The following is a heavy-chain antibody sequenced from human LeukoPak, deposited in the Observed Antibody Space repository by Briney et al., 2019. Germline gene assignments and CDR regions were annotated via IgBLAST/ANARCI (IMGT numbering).Heavy chain of an antibody. CDR1: GFTFSSFA. CDR3: TAKRPGHYPYDY. D-gene: IGHD4-17*01. J-gene: IGHJ4*02. CDR2: IGTGGDT. V-gene: IGHV3-23*01. Sequence: GGSLRLSCAASGFTFSSFAMTWVRQAPGKGLEWVSVIGTGGDTFSADSVKGRFTISRDNSKNTLHLQMSSLRAEDTAVYYCTAKRPGHYPYDYWGQGTLVTVSS.